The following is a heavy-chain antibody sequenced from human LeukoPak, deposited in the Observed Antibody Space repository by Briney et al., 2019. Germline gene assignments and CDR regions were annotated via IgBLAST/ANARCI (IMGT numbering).Heavy chain of an antibody. CDR1: GGSISSSSYY. V-gene: IGHV4-39*01. J-gene: IGHJ6*02. CDR2: IYYSGST. Sequence: SETLSLTCPVSGGSISSSSYYWGWIRQPPGKGLEWIGSIYYSGSTYHNPSLKSRVTISVDTSKNQFSLKLSSVTAADTAVYYCARGRVGLRYCSSTSCSYYYYYYGMDVWGQGTTVTVSS. CDR3: ARGRVGLRYCSSTSCSYYYYYYGMDV. D-gene: IGHD2-2*01.